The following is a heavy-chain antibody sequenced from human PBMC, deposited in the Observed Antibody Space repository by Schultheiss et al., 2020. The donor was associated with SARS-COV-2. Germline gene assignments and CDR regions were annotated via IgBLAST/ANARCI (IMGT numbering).Heavy chain of an antibody. Sequence: GGSLRLSCAASGFNLSSYWMHWVRQAPGKGLVWVSRISSDGSSTSYADSVKGRFTISRDNAKNSLYLQMNSLRAEDTAVYYCARDVNCPREISSTSCYYYYYGMDVWGQGTTVTVSS. CDR3: ARDVNCPREISSTSCYYYYYGMDV. D-gene: IGHD2-2*01. V-gene: IGHV3-74*01. CDR1: GFNLSSYW. CDR2: ISSDGSST. J-gene: IGHJ6*02.